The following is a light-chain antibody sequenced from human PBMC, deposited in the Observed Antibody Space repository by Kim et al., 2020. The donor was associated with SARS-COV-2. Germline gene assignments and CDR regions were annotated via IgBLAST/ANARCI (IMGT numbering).Light chain of an antibody. CDR3: QQENNWPGT. V-gene: IGKV3-15*01. J-gene: IGKJ1*01. Sequence: EIVMTQSPATLSVSPGERATLSCRASQSVSSNLAWYQQKPGQAPRLLIYGASTRATGIPARFSGSGSGTEFTLTISSLQSEDFAVYYCQQENNWPGTFGQGTKVDIK. CDR2: GAS. CDR1: QSVSSN.